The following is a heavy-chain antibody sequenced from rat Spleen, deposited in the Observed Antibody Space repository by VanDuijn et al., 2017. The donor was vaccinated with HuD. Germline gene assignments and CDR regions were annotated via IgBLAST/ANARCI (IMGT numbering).Heavy chain of an antibody. Sequence: EVQLVESGGGLVQPGRSMKLSCAASGFTFSDYYMAWVRQAPKKGLEWVASISYEGSSTYYGDSVKGRFTISRDNAKSTLYLQMNRLRSEETATYYCARARGWSLRDYVMDAWGQGASVTVSS. CDR2: ISYEGSST. J-gene: IGHJ4*01. CDR1: GFTFSDYY. CDR3: ARARGWSLRDYVMDA. D-gene: IGHD1-11*01. V-gene: IGHV5-22*01.